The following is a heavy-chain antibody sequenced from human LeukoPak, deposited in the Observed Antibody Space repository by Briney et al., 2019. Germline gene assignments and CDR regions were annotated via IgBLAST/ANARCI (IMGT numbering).Heavy chain of an antibody. CDR3: ARDKGGIYFDY. CDR2: IKQDGSEK. D-gene: IGHD3-16*01. V-gene: IGHV3-7*01. J-gene: IGHJ4*02. Sequence: PGGSLRLSCAASGFTLSSYWMSWVRQAPGKGLEWVANIKQDGSEKYYVDSVKGRFTISRDNAKNSLYLQMNSLRAEDTAVYYCARDKGGIYFDYWGQGTLVTVSS. CDR1: GFTLSSYW.